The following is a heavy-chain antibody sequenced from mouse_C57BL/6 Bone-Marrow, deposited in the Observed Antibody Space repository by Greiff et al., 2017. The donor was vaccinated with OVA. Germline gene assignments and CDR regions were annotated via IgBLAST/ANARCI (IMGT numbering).Heavy chain of an antibody. Sequence: QVQLQQSGPELVKPGASVKISCKASGYAFSRSWMNWVKQRPGKGLEWIGRIYPGDGDTNYNGKFKGKATLTADKSSSTAYMQLSSLTSEDSAVYFCARFHYYGSSHWYFDVWGTGTTVTVSS. J-gene: IGHJ1*03. V-gene: IGHV1-82*01. CDR2: IYPGDGDT. D-gene: IGHD1-1*01. CDR3: ARFHYYGSSHWYFDV. CDR1: GYAFSRSW.